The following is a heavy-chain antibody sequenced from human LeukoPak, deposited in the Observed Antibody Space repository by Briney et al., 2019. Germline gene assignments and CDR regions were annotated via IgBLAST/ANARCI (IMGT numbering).Heavy chain of an antibody. CDR2: IYTGDSDT. CDR3: ARLQADGDYAVDY. D-gene: IGHD4-17*01. CDR1: GYIFTNYW. V-gene: IGHV5-51*01. J-gene: IGHJ4*02. Sequence: GESMQISCKGSGYIFTNYWIAWVRQLPGKGLEWMGIIYTGDSDTTCSPSFQGRVTISADKSVSTAYLQCISLNASDTAMYYWARLQADGDYAVDYWGQGTLVTVSS.